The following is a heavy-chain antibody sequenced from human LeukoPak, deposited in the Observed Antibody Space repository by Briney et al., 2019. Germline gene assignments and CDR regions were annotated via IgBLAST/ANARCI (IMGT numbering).Heavy chain of an antibody. CDR3: ARDRYSSGWYRGSDWFDP. D-gene: IGHD6-19*01. Sequence: PSETLSLTCTVSGGSISSYYWSWIRQPPGKGLEWIGYISYSMSANYNPSLKSRVTISVDTSKNQFSLKLTSVTAADTAVYCCARDRYSSGWYRGSDWFDPWGQGTLVTVSS. V-gene: IGHV4-59*01. J-gene: IGHJ5*02. CDR1: GGSISSYY. CDR2: ISYSMSA.